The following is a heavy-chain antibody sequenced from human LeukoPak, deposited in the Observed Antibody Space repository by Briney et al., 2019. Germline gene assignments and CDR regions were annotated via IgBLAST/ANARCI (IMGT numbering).Heavy chain of an antibody. Sequence: GGSLRLSCAASGFTFSDYYMSWIRQAPGKGLEWVSYISSSGSTIYYADSVKGRFTISRDSAKNSLYLQMNGLRAEDTAVYYCARAPSEKGAKGLYFDYWGQGTLVTVSS. CDR2: ISSSGSTI. D-gene: IGHD1-26*01. CDR1: GFTFSDYY. V-gene: IGHV3-11*04. CDR3: ARAPSEKGAKGLYFDY. J-gene: IGHJ4*02.